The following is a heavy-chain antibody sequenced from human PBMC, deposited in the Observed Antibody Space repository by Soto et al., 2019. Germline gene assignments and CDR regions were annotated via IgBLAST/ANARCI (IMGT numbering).Heavy chain of an antibody. Sequence: APVEVSCKASGGTFSSYAISWVRQAPGQGLEWMGGIIPIFGTANYAQKFQGRVTITADESTSTAYMELSSLRSEDTAVYYCAVFGTTALEYYFDYWGQGTLVTVSS. J-gene: IGHJ4*02. V-gene: IGHV1-69*13. CDR2: IIPIFGTA. CDR1: GGTFSSYA. D-gene: IGHD4-17*01. CDR3: AVFGTTALEYYFDY.